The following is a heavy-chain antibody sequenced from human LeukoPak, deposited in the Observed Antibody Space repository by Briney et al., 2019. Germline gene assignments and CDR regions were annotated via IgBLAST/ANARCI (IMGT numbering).Heavy chain of an antibody. J-gene: IGHJ1*01. D-gene: IGHD6-19*01. CDR2: INSDGSST. CDR3: SKAWDSSGWGPQYFYH. Sequence: GGSLRLSCAASGFTFSSYWMHWVRQVPGKGLVWVSRINSDGSSTSYADSVKGRFTISRDNSKNTLYLQMNSLRAEDTAVYYCSKAWDSSGWGPQYFYHWGQGTLVTVSS. V-gene: IGHV3-74*01. CDR1: GFTFSSYW.